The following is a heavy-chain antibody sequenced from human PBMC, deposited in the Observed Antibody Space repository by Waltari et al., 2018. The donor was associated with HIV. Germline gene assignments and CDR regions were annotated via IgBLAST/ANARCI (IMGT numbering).Heavy chain of an antibody. CDR2: IDGDGRVK. J-gene: IGHJ6*02. CDR3: VKDVTVTHYGVYYSGLDV. CDR1: GFIFVSHW. D-gene: IGHD2-8*01. V-gene: IGHV3-74*02. Sequence: VESGGTPVQPGESLRLSCKASGFIFVSHWMHWVRQSPGKGLVWVSRIDGDGRVKKYADTVKGRFTISRDNTKETLFLEMKSLRVEDSGIYHCVKDVTVTHYGVYYSGLDVWGQGTTVTV.